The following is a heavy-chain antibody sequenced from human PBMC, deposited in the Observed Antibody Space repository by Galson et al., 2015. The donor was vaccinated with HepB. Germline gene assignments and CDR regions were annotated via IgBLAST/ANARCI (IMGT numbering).Heavy chain of an antibody. CDR2: ISSSSTTI. V-gene: IGHV3-48*04. Sequence: CAASGFTFSSYSMNWVRQAPGKGLEWVSFISSSSTTIYYADSVKGRFTTSRDDAKNSLYLQMNSLRAEDTAVYYCARDLTGYSSTWRRYWFFDLWGRGTLVTVSA. CDR1: GFTFSSYS. J-gene: IGHJ2*01. CDR3: ARDLTGYSSTWRRYWFFDL. D-gene: IGHD6-13*01.